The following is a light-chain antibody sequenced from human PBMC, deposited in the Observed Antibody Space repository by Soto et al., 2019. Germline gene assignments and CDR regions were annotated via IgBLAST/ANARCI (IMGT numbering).Light chain of an antibody. CDR3: QQYGSSIT. CDR2: GAS. V-gene: IGKV3-20*01. J-gene: IGKJ5*01. Sequence: EIVLTQSPGTLSLSPGERATLSCRASQSVSSSYLAWYQQKPGQAPRLLIHGASSRATGIPDRISGSGSGTDFTLTISRLEPEDFAVYYCQQYGSSITFGQGTRLEIK. CDR1: QSVSSSY.